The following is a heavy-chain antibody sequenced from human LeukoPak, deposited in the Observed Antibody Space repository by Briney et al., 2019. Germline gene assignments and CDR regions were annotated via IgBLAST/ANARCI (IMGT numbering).Heavy chain of an antibody. Sequence: SETLSLTFSIFGDSITTNSYWWGWIRQSPGKCLEWIVSIYSSGNSYYNPSLKTRATLSPGTSKNHYCLWLPSVTPTGTAIYYCARRGIWDLQIGKWFDPWGQGILVIVSS. CDR1: GDSITTNSYW. J-gene: IGHJ5*02. V-gene: IGHV4-39*01. CDR2: IYSSGNS. D-gene: IGHD3-16*01. CDR3: ARRGIWDLQIGKWFDP.